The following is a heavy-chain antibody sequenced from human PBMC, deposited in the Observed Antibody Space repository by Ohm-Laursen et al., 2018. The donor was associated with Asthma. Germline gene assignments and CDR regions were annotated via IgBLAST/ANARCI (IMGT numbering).Heavy chain of an antibody. V-gene: IGHV3-30-3*01. CDR1: GFTFRSYA. D-gene: IGHD3-3*01. J-gene: IGHJ4*02. CDR3: ARDVMEWYLPAFDY. Sequence: SLRLSCTASGFTFRSYAMHWVHQAPGKGLEWVAVGGSYYDGGLKYYADSVSGRFTVSRDDSKNTLYLQMNSLRPDDTAVYYCARDVMEWYLPAFDYWGQGRLVTVSS. CDR2: GGSYYDGGLK.